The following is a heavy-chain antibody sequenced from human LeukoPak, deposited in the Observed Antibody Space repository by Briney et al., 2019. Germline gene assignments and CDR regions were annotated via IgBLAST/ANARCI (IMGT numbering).Heavy chain of an antibody. V-gene: IGHV7-4-1*02. Sequence: ASVKVSCKASGYTFTSYAMNWVRQAPGQGLEWMGWINTNTGNPTYAQGFTGRFVFSLDTSVSTAYLQISSLKAEDTAVYYCARVSSMTSHYVGAFDIWGQGTMVTVSS. CDR1: GYTFTSYA. CDR3: ARVSSMTSHYVGAFDI. CDR2: INTNTGNP. J-gene: IGHJ3*02. D-gene: IGHD2/OR15-2a*01.